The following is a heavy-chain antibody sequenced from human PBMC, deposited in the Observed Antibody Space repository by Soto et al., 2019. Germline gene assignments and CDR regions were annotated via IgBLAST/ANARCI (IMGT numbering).Heavy chain of an antibody. D-gene: IGHD2-15*01. J-gene: IGHJ5*02. Sequence: ASVKVSCKVSGYTLTELSMHWVRQAPGKGLEWMGGFDPEDGETIYAQKFQGRVTMTEDTSTDTAYMELSSLRSEDTAVYYCATELLGYCSGGSCYWFDPWGQGALVTVSS. CDR3: ATELLGYCSGGSCYWFDP. CDR1: GYTLTELS. CDR2: FDPEDGET. V-gene: IGHV1-24*01.